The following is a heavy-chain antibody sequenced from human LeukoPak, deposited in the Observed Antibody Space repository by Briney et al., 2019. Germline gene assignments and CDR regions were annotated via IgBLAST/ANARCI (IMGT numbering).Heavy chain of an antibody. CDR2: INHSGST. J-gene: IGHJ4*02. Sequence: SETLSLTCAVYGGSFSGYYWSWIRQPPGKGLEWIGEINHSGSTNYNPSLKSRVTISVDTSKNQFSLKLSSVTAADTAVYYCARHPPYYDFWSGPRHFDYWGQGTLVTVSS. CDR1: GGSFSGYY. CDR3: ARHPPYYDFWSGPRHFDY. V-gene: IGHV4-34*01. D-gene: IGHD3-3*01.